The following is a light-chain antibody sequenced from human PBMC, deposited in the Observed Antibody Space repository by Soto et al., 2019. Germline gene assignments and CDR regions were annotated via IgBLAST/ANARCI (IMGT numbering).Light chain of an antibody. J-gene: IGLJ1*01. CDR1: DSNIGSNS. V-gene: IGLV1-40*01. Sequence: VVTQPPSVSAAPGPRVSIPCSGSDSNIGSNSVSWYQQVPGTAPKLLIYGNNNRPSGVPDRFSGSKSATSASLAITGLQAEDEADYYCQSYDSSPPYVFGTGTKVTVL. CDR2: GNN. CDR3: QSYDSSPPYV.